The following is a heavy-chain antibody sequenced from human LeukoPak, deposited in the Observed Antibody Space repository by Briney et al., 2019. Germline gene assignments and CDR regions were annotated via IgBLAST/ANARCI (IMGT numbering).Heavy chain of an antibody. CDR1: GFTFSNYA. D-gene: IGHD6-6*01. V-gene: IGHV3-23*01. Sequence: PGGSLRLSCVGSGFTFSNYAMTWVRQGPGKGLEWVSTISSSGDGTFYADSVKGRFTVSRDNSKNTLYLQMNSLRAEDTAVYYCAKAPPSKHYFDYWGQGTLVTVSS. CDR2: ISSSGDGT. CDR3: AKAPPSKHYFDY. J-gene: IGHJ4*02.